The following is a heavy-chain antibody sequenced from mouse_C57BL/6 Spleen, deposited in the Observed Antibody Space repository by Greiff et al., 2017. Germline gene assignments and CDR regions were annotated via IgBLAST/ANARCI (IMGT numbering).Heavy chain of an antibody. CDR3: ARPYYGSSYAMDY. Sequence: DVKLVESGGGLVKPGGSLKLSCAASGFTFSDYGMPWVRQAPEKGLEWVAYISSGSSNIYYADTVKGRFTISRDNAKNTRFLQMTSLRSEDTDMYYCARPYYGSSYAMDYWGQGTSVTVSS. D-gene: IGHD1-1*01. J-gene: IGHJ4*01. CDR2: ISSGSSNI. V-gene: IGHV5-17*01. CDR1: GFTFSDYG.